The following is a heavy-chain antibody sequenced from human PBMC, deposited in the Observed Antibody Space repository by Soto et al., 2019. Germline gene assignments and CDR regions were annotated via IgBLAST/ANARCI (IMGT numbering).Heavy chain of an antibody. V-gene: IGHV5-10-1*01. CDR2: IEPFASDT. D-gene: IGHD6-13*01. CDR1: GYSFTNYW. Sequence: PGESLKISCQGSGYSFTNYWIHRVRQMPGKGLQWVGRIEPFASDTNYNPSFQGHVTISVDKSISTAYLQWSSLKASDTAMYYCAKLGSSTWPDDFCGQGTLVTVSS. CDR3: AKLGSSTWPDDF. J-gene: IGHJ4*02.